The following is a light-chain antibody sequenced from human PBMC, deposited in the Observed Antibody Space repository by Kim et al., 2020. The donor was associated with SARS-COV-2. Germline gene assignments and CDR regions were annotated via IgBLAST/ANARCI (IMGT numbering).Light chain of an antibody. CDR3: QQYCDPIT. CDR2: EAS. CDR1: QRVDSNY. Sequence: EIVLTQSPDTLSLSPGERAALSCRASQRVDSNYLAWYQLKPGHVPRLLIYEASTRTTGVPERFSGSGSGTDFTLTINRLEPEDVAVYQCQQYCDPITFGQGTRLEIK. J-gene: IGKJ5*01. V-gene: IGKV3-20*01.